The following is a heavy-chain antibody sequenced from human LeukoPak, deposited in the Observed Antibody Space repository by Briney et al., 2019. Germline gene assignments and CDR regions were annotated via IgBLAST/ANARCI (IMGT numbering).Heavy chain of an antibody. CDR3: ARDRYYYDSSGYYSENWFDP. Sequence: PPGGSLRLSCAASGFTVSSNYMSWVRQAPGKGLEWVSVIYSGGSTYYADSVKGRFTISRDNSKNTLYLQMNSLRAEDTAVYYCARDRYYYDSSGYYSENWFDPWGQGTLVTASS. CDR1: GFTVSSNY. CDR2: IYSGGST. D-gene: IGHD3-22*01. V-gene: IGHV3-53*01. J-gene: IGHJ5*02.